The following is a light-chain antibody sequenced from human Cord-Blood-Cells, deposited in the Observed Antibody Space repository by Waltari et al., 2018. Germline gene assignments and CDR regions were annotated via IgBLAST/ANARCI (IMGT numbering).Light chain of an antibody. V-gene: IGLV1-40*01. CDR2: GNS. J-gene: IGLJ2*01. CDR3: RSYDSSLSGSV. Sequence: QSVLTQPPSVSGAPGQRVTISCTGSSSNIGAGYDVHGYQQLPGTAPKLLTYGNSNRPSGVPHRFSGSKSGTAASLAITGLQAEDEADYYCRSYDSSLSGSVFGGGTKLTVL. CDR1: SSNIGAGYD.